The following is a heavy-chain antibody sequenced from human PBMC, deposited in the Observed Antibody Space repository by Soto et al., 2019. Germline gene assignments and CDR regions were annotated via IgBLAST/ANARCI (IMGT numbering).Heavy chain of an antibody. Sequence: ASVKVSFKASGYTFTSYAMHWVRQAPGQRLEWMGWINAGNGNTKYSQKFQGRVTITRDTSASTAYMELSSLRSEDTAVYYCARYGGIYDSSGYYYLDYWGQGTLVTVSS. CDR2: INAGNGNT. CDR3: ARYGGIYDSSGYYYLDY. CDR1: GYTFTSYA. V-gene: IGHV1-3*01. D-gene: IGHD3-22*01. J-gene: IGHJ4*02.